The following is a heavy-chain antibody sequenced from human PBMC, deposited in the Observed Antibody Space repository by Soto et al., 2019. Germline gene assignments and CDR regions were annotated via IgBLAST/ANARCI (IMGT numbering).Heavy chain of an antibody. Sequence: EVQLVESGGGLVRPGGSLRLSCAASGFTFSSYEMNWVRQAPGKGLEWVSYISSSGSTIYYADSVKGRFTISRDNAKNSLYLQMNSLRAEDTAVYYCAREKQLVNYGMDVWGQGTTVTVSS. V-gene: IGHV3-48*03. CDR2: ISSSGSTI. CDR3: AREKQLVNYGMDV. J-gene: IGHJ6*02. D-gene: IGHD6-6*01. CDR1: GFTFSSYE.